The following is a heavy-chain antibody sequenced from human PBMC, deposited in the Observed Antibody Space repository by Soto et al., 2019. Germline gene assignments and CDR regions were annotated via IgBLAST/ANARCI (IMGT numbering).Heavy chain of an antibody. D-gene: IGHD2-2*01. J-gene: IGHJ4*02. CDR1: GFSFTDAW. V-gene: IGHV3-15*07. Sequence: GGSLRLSCAASGFSFTDAWMNWVRQAPGKGLEWVGRIQSETDGGATEYAALVKGRFTISRDDSKTTAYLQMNSLETEDTAVYYCTTIPLGYCRKTTCYASFDYWGQGTLVTVSS. CDR2: IQSETDGGAT. CDR3: TTIPLGYCRKTTCYASFDY.